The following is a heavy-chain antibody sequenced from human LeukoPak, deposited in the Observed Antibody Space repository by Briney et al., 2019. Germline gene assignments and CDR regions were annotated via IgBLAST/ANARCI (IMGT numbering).Heavy chain of an antibody. CDR1: GGSISSGGYY. CDR2: IYHSGST. Sequence: SETLSLTCTVSGGSISSGGYYWSWIRQHPGKGLEWIGYIYHSGSTYYNPSLKSRVTIPVDTSKNQFSLKLSSVTAADTAVYYCATILLYDSSGYYYPDYWGQGTLVTVSS. D-gene: IGHD3-22*01. J-gene: IGHJ4*02. V-gene: IGHV4-31*03. CDR3: ATILLYDSSGYYYPDY.